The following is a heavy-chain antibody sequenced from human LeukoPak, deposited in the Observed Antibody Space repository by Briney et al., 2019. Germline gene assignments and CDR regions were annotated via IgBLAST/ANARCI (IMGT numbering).Heavy chain of an antibody. Sequence: ASVKVSCKASGYTFTSYTLNWVRQAPGQGLEWMGWINTNTGNPTYAQGFTGRFVFSLDTSLSTAYLQISSLKTEDTAVYFCARGNRAVGVDSWGQGTLVTVSS. D-gene: IGHD6-19*01. J-gene: IGHJ4*02. V-gene: IGHV7-4-1*02. CDR1: GYTFTSYT. CDR3: ARGNRAVGVDS. CDR2: INTNTGNP.